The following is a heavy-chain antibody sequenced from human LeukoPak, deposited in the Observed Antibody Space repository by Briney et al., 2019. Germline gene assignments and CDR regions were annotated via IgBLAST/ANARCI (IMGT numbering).Heavy chain of an antibody. D-gene: IGHD6-13*01. Sequence: SETLSLTCTVSGGSISSYYWSWIRQPPGKGLEWIGYIYYSGSTNYNPSLKSRVTISVDTSKNQFSLKLSSVTAADTAVYYCARHDPIELIAAAGTSFDYWGQGTLVTVSS. J-gene: IGHJ4*02. CDR1: GGSISSYY. CDR3: ARHDPIELIAAAGTSFDY. V-gene: IGHV4-59*08. CDR2: IYYSGST.